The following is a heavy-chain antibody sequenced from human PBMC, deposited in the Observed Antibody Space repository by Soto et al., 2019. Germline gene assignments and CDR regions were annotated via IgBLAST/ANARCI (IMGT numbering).Heavy chain of an antibody. CDR3: AREPTLAVAGTTSFDY. V-gene: IGHV3-74*01. J-gene: IGHJ4*02. D-gene: IGHD6-19*01. CDR2: INSDGSNT. Sequence: PGGSLRLSCAASGFTFSSYWMHWVRQAPGKGLVWVSRINSDGSNTSYADSVKGRFTISRDNAKNTLYLQMNSLRAEDTAVYYCAREPTLAVAGTTSFDYWGQGTLVTVSS. CDR1: GFTFSSYW.